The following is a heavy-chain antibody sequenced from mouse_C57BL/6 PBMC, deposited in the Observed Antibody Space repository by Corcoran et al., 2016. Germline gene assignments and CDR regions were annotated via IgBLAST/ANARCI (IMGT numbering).Heavy chain of an antibody. CDR2: INTYSGVP. V-gene: IGHV9-3*01. J-gene: IGHJ1*03. CDR3: ARQDGYYPYWYFDV. Sequence: QIQLVQSGPELKKPGETVKISCKASGYTFTTYVMSWVKQAPGKGLKWMGWINTYSGVPTYADDFKGRFAFSLETSASTAYLQINNLKNEDTATYFCARQDGYYPYWYFDVWGTGTTVTVSP. D-gene: IGHD2-3*01. CDR1: GYTFTTYV.